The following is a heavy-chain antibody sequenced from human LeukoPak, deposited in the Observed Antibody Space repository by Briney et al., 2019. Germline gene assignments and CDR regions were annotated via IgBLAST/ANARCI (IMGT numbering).Heavy chain of an antibody. Sequence: GSRRLPCAASGFYFRNYAMTWVRQAPGKGLEWVPGISNGGVATYYADSVKGRFTVSRDNSKNTLYLQMNSLRADDTAIYYCAKGPDKYCTAGSCYGASWGQGTQVTVSS. CDR2: ISNGGVAT. D-gene: IGHD2-15*01. CDR1: GFYFRNYA. CDR3: AKGPDKYCTAGSCYGAS. J-gene: IGHJ5*02. V-gene: IGHV3-23*01.